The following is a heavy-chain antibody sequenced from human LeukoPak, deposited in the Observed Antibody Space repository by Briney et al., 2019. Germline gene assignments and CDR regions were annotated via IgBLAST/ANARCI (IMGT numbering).Heavy chain of an antibody. CDR3: AKDPGFMVRGARGYFDY. CDR2: IRYDGSNK. CDR1: GFTFSSYG. D-gene: IGHD3-10*01. V-gene: IGHV3-30*02. J-gene: IGHJ4*02. Sequence: GGPLRLSCAASGFTFSSYGMHWVRQAPGKGLEWVAFIRYDGSNKYYADSVKGRFTISRDNSKNTLYLQMNSLRAEDTAVYYCAKDPGFMVRGARGYFDYWGQGTLVTVSS.